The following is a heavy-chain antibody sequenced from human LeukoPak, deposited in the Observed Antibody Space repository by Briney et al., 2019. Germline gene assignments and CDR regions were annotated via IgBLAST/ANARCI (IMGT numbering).Heavy chain of an antibody. D-gene: IGHD1-26*01. CDR2: IYSGGST. CDR3: ARDVGFIVGATPGAFDI. V-gene: IGHV3-66*01. J-gene: IGHJ3*02. CDR1: GFIVSSNY. Sequence: GGSLRLSCAASGFIVSSNYMTWVRQAPGKGLEWVSVIYSGGSTYYADSVKGRLTISRDTPKNTLYLQMNSLRADDTAVYYCARDVGFIVGATPGAFDIRGQGTMVTVTS.